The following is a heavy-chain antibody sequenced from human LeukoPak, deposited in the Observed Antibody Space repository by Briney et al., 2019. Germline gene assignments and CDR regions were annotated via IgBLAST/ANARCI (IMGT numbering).Heavy chain of an antibody. Sequence: GASVKVSCKASGYTFTSYGISWVRQAPGQGLEWMGWISAYNGNTNYAQKLQGRVTMTTDTSTSTAYMELRSLRSDDTAVYYCARDGSGSYYPDYYYYGMDVWGQGTTVTVSS. CDR3: ARDGSGSYYPDYYYYGMDV. CDR1: GYTFTSYG. CDR2: ISAYNGNT. J-gene: IGHJ6*02. V-gene: IGHV1-18*01. D-gene: IGHD3-10*01.